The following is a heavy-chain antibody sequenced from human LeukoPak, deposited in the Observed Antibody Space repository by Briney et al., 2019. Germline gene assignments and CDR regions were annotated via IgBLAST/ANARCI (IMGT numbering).Heavy chain of an antibody. J-gene: IGHJ6*03. CDR1: GGSISSSSYY. Sequence: ASETLSLTCTVSGGSISSSSYYWGWIRQPPGKGLEWIGSIYYSGSTYYNPSLKSRVTISVDTSKNQFSLKLSSVTAADTAVYYCARHARLVGPWYYYYYMDVWGKGTTVTVSS. V-gene: IGHV4-39*01. CDR3: ARHARLVGPWYYYYYMDV. CDR2: IYYSGST. D-gene: IGHD2-8*02.